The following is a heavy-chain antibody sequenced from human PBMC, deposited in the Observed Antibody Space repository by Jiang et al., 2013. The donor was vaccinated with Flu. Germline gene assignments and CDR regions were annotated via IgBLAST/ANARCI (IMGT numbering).Heavy chain of an antibody. V-gene: IGHV4-59*08. CDR1: GGSVTTYY. J-gene: IGHJ4*02. CDR3: ARHRAVGFLEY. CDR2: IYYGVHS. D-gene: IGHD2/OR15-2a*01. Sequence: GPGLVKPSETLSLICNVSGGSVTTYYWSWIRQSPGGGLEWIGYIYYGVHSVQNPSLGSRVVISEDMSKNQISLNLTSVTVADTAVYYCARHRAVGFLEYWGQGILVTVSS.